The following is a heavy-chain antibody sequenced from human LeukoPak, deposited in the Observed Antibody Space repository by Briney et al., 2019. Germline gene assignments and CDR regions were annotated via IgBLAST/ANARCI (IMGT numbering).Heavy chain of an antibody. CDR3: ARTYSDYYYYMDV. D-gene: IGHD2-15*01. CDR2: ISAYTGNT. CDR1: GYTFTSYG. Sequence: ASVKVSCKASGYTFTSYGINWVRQAPGQGLEWMGWISAYTGNTNYAQKFQGRVTMTTDTSTSTAYMELRSLRSDDTAVYYCARTYSDYYYYMDVWGKGTTVTVSS. V-gene: IGHV1-18*01. J-gene: IGHJ6*03.